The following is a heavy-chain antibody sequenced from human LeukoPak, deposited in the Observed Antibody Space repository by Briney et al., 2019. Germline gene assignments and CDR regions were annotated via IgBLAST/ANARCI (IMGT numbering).Heavy chain of an antibody. J-gene: IGHJ4*02. CDR2: ISGSGGST. CDR1: GFTFSSYA. CDR3: AKGDIVVVVAASLFDY. V-gene: IGHV3-23*01. Sequence: GGSLRLSCAASGFTFSSYAMSWVRQAPGEGLEWVSAISGSGGSTYYADSVKGRFTISRDNSKNTLYLQMNSLRAEDTAVYYCAKGDIVVVVAASLFDYWGQGTLVTVSS. D-gene: IGHD2-15*01.